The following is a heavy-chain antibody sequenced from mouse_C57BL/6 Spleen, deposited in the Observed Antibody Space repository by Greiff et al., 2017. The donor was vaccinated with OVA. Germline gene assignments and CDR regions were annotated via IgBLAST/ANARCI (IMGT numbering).Heavy chain of an antibody. CDR1: GFTFSSYG. CDR3: ARREDTSGIYYFDY. V-gene: IGHV5-6*01. CDR2: ISSGGSYT. D-gene: IGHD3-2*01. J-gene: IGHJ2*01. Sequence: VQLQQSGGDLVKPGGSLKLSCAASGFTFSSYGMSWVRQTPDKRLEWVATISSGGSYTYYPDSVKGRFTISRDNAKNTLYLQMSSLKSEDTAMYYCARREDTSGIYYFDYWGQGTTLTVSS.